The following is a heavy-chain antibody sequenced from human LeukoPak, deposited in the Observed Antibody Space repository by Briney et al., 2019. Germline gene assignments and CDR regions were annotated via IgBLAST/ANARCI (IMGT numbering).Heavy chain of an antibody. J-gene: IGHJ4*02. CDR3: ARGLLVYCSSTSCQTHWDY. CDR1: GGSFRGSY. Sequence: PETLSLTCAVHGGSFRGSYWSWIPQPPGKGLEWVGEINHSGSTNYNPSLKSRVTISVDTSKNQCSLKLSSVTAADTAVNYCARGLLVYCSSTSCQTHWDYWGQGTLVTVSS. CDR2: INHSGST. D-gene: IGHD2-2*01. V-gene: IGHV4-34*01.